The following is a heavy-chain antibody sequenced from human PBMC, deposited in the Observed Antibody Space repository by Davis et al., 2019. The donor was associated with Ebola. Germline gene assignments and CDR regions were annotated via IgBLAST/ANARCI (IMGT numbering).Heavy chain of an antibody. CDR3: VRAVFHEVLDL. D-gene: IGHD3-3*01. CDR2: QSYGERRK. V-gene: IGHV3-30*04. CDR1: GFTLSSYA. J-gene: IGHJ5*02. Sequence: PGGSLRLSCAASGFTLSSYASYWVRQAPGKAMEWVALQSYGERRKDYVDSVKGRFTISRDNSENTLYLQMNSLTTDDTAVYYCVRAVFHEVLDLWGQGTPVTVSS.